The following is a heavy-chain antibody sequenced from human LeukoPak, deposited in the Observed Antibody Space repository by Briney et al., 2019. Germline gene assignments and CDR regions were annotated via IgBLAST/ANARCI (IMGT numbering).Heavy chain of an antibody. CDR1: GVSISTDY. J-gene: IGHJ4*02. Sequence: SETLSLTCTVSGVSISTDYWTWVRQSPGKGLEWIGYIHYSGSTSYNPSLKSRVTISVDTSKNQFSLKLTSVTSADTAVYYCARDAGAPAYWGQGALVTVSS. CDR3: ARDAGAPAY. V-gene: IGHV4-59*13. D-gene: IGHD4/OR15-4a*01. CDR2: IHYSGST.